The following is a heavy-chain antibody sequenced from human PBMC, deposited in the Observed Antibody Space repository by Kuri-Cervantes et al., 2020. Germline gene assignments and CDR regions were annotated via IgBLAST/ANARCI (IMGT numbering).Heavy chain of an antibody. V-gene: IGHV1-69*10. D-gene: IGHD2-2*01. CDR1: GRTFSSSA. J-gene: IGHJ6*02. CDR2: IIPFNGNT. Sequence: SVKVSCNASGRTFSSSAISWVRQAPGQGLEWMGGIIPFNGNTNYAQKFQDRVTITRDKSMSTAYMELSSLRSEDTAVYYCALAEVGRYCSSTGCFREHGMDVWGQGTTVTVSS. CDR3: ALAEVGRYCSSTGCFREHGMDV.